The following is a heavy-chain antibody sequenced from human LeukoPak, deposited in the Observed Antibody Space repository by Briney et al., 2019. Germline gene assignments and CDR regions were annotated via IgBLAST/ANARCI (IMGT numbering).Heavy chain of an antibody. CDR1: GFTFSSYA. D-gene: IGHD6-19*01. V-gene: IGHV3-23*01. CDR2: ISGSGRST. J-gene: IGHJ1*01. CDR3: AKVPYSSGWYGEYFQH. Sequence: PGGSLRLSCAASGFTFSSYAMSWVRQAPGKGLEWVSAISGSGRSTYYADSVKGRFTISRDNSKNMLYLQMNSLRAEDTAVYYCAKVPYSSGWYGEYFQHWGQGTLVTVSS.